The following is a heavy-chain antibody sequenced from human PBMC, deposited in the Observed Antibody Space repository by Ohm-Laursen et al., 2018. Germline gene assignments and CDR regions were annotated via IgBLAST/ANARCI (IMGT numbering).Heavy chain of an antibody. CDR2: ISSSSSYI. D-gene: IGHD1-26*01. V-gene: IGHV3-21*01. CDR1: GFTFSSYS. CDR3: ARDRANGGSHHDY. J-gene: IGHJ4*02. Sequence: SLRLSCAASGFTFSSYSMNWVRQAPGKGLEWVSSISSSSSYIYYADSVKGRFTISRDNAKNSLYLQMNSLRAEDTAVYYCARDRANGGSHHDYWSQGTLVTVSS.